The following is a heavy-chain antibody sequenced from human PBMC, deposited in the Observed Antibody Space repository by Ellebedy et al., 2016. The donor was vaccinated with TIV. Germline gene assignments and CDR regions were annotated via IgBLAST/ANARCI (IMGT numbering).Heavy chain of an antibody. Sequence: GESLKISCAASGFTFSSYGMHWVRQAPGKGLEWVSAISGSGGSTYYADSVKGRFTISRDNSKNTLYLQMNSLRAEDTAVYYCARDTGGGYYYYYGMDVWGQGTTVTVSS. CDR3: ARDTGGGYYYYYGMDV. V-gene: IGHV3-23*01. D-gene: IGHD3-16*01. CDR1: GFTFSSYG. J-gene: IGHJ6*02. CDR2: ISGSGGST.